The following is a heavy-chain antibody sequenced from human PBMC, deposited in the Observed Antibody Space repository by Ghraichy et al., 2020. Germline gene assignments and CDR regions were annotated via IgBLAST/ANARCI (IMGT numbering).Heavy chain of an antibody. CDR3: ARRGAAGRYYYYYGMDV. J-gene: IGHJ6*02. CDR2: ISSSSTI. CDR1: GFTFSSYS. Sequence: LSLTCAASGFTFSSYSMNWVRQAPGKGLEWVSYISSSSTIYYADSVKGRFTISRDNAKNSLYLQMNSLRAEDTAVYYCARRGAAGRYYYYYGMDVWGQGTTVTVSS. D-gene: IGHD6-13*01. V-gene: IGHV3-48*04.